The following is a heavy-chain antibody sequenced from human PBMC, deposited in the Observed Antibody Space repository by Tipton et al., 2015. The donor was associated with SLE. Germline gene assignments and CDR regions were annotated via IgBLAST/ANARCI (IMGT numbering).Heavy chain of an antibody. CDR3: AREAGGAAFDY. CDR1: GGSISSSSYY. Sequence: TLSLTCTVSGGSISSSSYYWGWIRQPPGKGLEWIGSIYYSGSTYYNPSLKSRVTISVDTSKNQFSLKLSSVTAEDTAVYYCAREAGGAAFDYWGQGTLVTVSS. CDR2: IYYSGST. V-gene: IGHV4-39*07. J-gene: IGHJ4*02. D-gene: IGHD3-16*01.